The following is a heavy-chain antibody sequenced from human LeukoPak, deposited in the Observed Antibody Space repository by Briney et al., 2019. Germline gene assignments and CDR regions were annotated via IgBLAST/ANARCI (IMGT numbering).Heavy chain of an antibody. Sequence: GASVKVSCKASGYTFSNYDINWVRQAPGQGLEWMGWISAYNGNTNYAQKLQGRVTMTTDTSTSTAYMELRSLRSDDTAVYYCARVPWGSAYHDYAYYYYYYMDVWGKGTTVTVSS. V-gene: IGHV1-18*01. D-gene: IGHD4-17*01. J-gene: IGHJ6*03. CDR1: GYTFSNYD. CDR3: ARVPWGSAYHDYAYYYYYYMDV. CDR2: ISAYNGNT.